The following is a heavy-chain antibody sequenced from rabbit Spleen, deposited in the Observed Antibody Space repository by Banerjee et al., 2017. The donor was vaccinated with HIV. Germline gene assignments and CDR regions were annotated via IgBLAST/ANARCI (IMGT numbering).Heavy chain of an antibody. D-gene: IGHD8-1*01. CDR2: INIVTGKS. Sequence: QQQLEESGGGLVKPGGTLTLTCTVSGFSFSSIHWICWVRQAPGKGLEWIACINIVTGKSVYASWAKGRFTMSRTSSTTVTLQMTSLTAADTATYFCARDTGSSFSTYGMDLWGQGTLVTVS. CDR1: GFSFSSIHW. V-gene: IGHV1S45*01. J-gene: IGHJ6*01. CDR3: ARDTGSSFSTYGMDL.